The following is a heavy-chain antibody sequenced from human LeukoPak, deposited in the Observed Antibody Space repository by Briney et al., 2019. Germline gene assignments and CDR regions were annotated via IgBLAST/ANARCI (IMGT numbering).Heavy chain of an antibody. CDR3: ARFPGGAEYRHYYYMDV. CDR2: IYYSDST. J-gene: IGHJ6*03. Sequence: SETLSLTCTVSGGSINNYFWSWIRQPPGKGLECIAYIYYSDSTNYNPSLKSRVTVSVDTSKNQFSLKLSSVTAADTAVYYCARFPGGAEYRHYYYMDVWGKGTTVTVS. CDR1: GGSINNYF. V-gene: IGHV4-59*01. D-gene: IGHD1-14*01.